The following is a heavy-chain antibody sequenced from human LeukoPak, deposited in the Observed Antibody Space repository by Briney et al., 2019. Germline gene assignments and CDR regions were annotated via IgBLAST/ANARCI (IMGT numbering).Heavy chain of an antibody. V-gene: IGHV3-53*05. D-gene: IGHD3/OR15-3a*01. CDR1: GITVGANF. CDR3: ARSFRTGHDY. J-gene: IGHJ4*02. Sequence: GGSLRLSCAASGITVGANFMTWVRQAPGKGLEWVSIINTDGTTDYADSVKGRFSITRDIDKNTLHLQMNSLRAEDTAVYYCARSFRTGHDYWGQGTLVTVSS. CDR2: INTDGTT.